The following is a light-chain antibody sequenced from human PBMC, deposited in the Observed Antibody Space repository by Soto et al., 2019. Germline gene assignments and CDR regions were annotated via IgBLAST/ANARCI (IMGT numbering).Light chain of an antibody. CDR1: QGISSY. CDR3: QQFAKSST. CDR2: AAS. J-gene: IGKJ1*01. V-gene: IGKV1-8*01. Sequence: AIRMTQSPSSFSASTGDRVTITCRASQGISSYLAWYQQKPGKAPKLLIYAASTLQSGVPSRFSGSGSGTDFTLTINGLQPDDFATYYCQQFAKSSTFGQGTTVEIK.